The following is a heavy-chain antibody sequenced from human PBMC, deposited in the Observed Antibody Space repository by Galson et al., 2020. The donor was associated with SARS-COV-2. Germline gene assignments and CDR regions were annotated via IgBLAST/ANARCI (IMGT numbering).Heavy chain of an antibody. J-gene: IGHJ3*01. CDR1: GFIFTNYD. Sequence: GGSLRLSCAASGFIFTNYDMNWVRQAPGKGLEWVSYISDSGTNIYYADSVKGRFTISRDNTKNSVYLQMTSVRAEDTAVYYCASPYLAAASFFGAFDLWGRGTMVTVSS. V-gene: IGHV3-48*03. D-gene: IGHD6-13*01. CDR2: ISDSGTNI. CDR3: ASPYLAAASFFGAFDL.